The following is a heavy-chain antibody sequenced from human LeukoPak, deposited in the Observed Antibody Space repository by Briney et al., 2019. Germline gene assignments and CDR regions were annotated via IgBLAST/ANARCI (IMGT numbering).Heavy chain of an antibody. CDR1: GYTFTTFY. CDR2: INPDSGGT. Sequence: ASVKVSCKASGYTFTTFYVHWVRQAAGQGLEWMGWINPDSGGTKYAQKFQGRVTMTRDTSISTAYMELSSLRSGDTAVYYCARGNRGDPAYLGQGTPVTVSS. V-gene: IGHV1-2*02. D-gene: IGHD4-17*01. J-gene: IGHJ4*02. CDR3: ARGNRGDPAY.